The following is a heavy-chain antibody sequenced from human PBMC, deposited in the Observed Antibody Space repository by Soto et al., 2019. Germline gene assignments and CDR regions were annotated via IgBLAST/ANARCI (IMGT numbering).Heavy chain of an antibody. CDR1: GGPISSSSHY. J-gene: IGHJ5*02. CDR3: ARLQESSQWLDP. CDR2: IYYSGNT. D-gene: IGHD6-19*01. V-gene: IGHV4-39*01. Sequence: QLQLQESGPGLVKPSETLSLTCTVSGGPISSSSHYWGWIRQPPGKGLEWIGSIYYSGNTYYNPSLKSRITISVETSKNQFSLKLSSATAADTAVYYCARLQESSQWLDPWGQGTPVTVSS.